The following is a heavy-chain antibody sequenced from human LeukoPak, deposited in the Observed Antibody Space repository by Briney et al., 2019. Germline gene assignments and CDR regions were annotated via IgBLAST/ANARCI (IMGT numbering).Heavy chain of an antibody. CDR3: AKEGARDSSGYSVYFDC. J-gene: IGHJ4*02. Sequence: GRSLRLSCAASGFTFNIYGMHWVRQAPGKGLEWVAFIWSDGSNKYYADSVKGRFTISRDNSKNTLYLQMYSLRAGDTAVYYCAKEGARDSSGYSVYFDCWGQGTLVTVSS. V-gene: IGHV3-33*06. D-gene: IGHD3-22*01. CDR1: GFTFNIYG. CDR2: IWSDGSNK.